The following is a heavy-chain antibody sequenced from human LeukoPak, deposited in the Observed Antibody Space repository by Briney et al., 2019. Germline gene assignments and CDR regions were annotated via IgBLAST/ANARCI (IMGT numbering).Heavy chain of an antibody. CDR3: ARARRGPLARYFDY. Sequence: SETLSLTCAVYGGSFSGYYWSWIRQPPGKGLEWIGEINHSGSTNYSPSLKSRVTISVDTSKNQFSLKLSSVTAADTAVYYCARARRGPLARYFDYWGQGTLVTVSS. J-gene: IGHJ4*02. CDR1: GGSFSGYY. D-gene: IGHD2-15*01. CDR2: INHSGST. V-gene: IGHV4-34*01.